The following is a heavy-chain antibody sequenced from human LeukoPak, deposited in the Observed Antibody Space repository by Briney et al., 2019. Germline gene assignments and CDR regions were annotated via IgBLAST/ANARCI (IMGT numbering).Heavy chain of an antibody. D-gene: IGHD6-25*01. CDR1: GDSITSSNYY. V-gene: IGHV4-39*01. Sequence: SETLSLTCTVSGDSITSSNYYWGWIRQPPGKGLEWIGSIYYSGSTYYNPSLKSRVTTSVDTSKNQFSLKLTSVTAADTAVYYCARASSIAAFFDPWGQGTLVTVSS. J-gene: IGHJ5*02. CDR3: ARASSIAAFFDP. CDR2: IYYSGST.